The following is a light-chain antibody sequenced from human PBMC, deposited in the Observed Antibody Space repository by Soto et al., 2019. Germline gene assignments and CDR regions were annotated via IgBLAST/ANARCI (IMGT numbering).Light chain of an antibody. Sequence: SYELTQPPSVSVAPGKTASISCGGNDIGSKGVHWYQQKPGQAPVLVIYSDTDLPPVITERFSGSNSANLATLTISRVEAGDEADYYCQVWDSGSAHVVFGGETNFTVL. CDR2: SDT. CDR1: DIGSKG. CDR3: QVWDSGSAHVV. V-gene: IGLV3-21*01. J-gene: IGLJ2*01.